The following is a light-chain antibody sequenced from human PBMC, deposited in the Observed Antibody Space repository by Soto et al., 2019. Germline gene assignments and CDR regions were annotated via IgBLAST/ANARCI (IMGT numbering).Light chain of an antibody. Sequence: EIVLTQSPGTLSLSPGERATLSCRASQSVSSSYLAWYQQKPGQAPRLLIYGSSSRATGIPDGFSGSGSGTDFTLTIDRLEPEDFAVYYCQQYGRTFGQGTKVDIK. CDR3: QQYGRT. CDR2: GSS. CDR1: QSVSSSY. V-gene: IGKV3-20*01. J-gene: IGKJ1*01.